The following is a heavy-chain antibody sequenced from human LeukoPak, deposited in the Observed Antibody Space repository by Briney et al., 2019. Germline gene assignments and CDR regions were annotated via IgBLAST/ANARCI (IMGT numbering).Heavy chain of an antibody. CDR3: AKSFTGSYLDYFDY. J-gene: IGHJ4*02. CDR1: GFTFRSFG. D-gene: IGHD1-26*01. Sequence: GGSMRLSCAAYGFTFRSFGMHWVRQAQGKGMEWVAFIQYDAGNRQYADSVKGRFTISRDNSKTTLYMQMNSLTAEDTAVYYCAKSFTGSYLDYFDYWGQGTLVTVSS. V-gene: IGHV3-30*02. CDR2: IQYDAGNR.